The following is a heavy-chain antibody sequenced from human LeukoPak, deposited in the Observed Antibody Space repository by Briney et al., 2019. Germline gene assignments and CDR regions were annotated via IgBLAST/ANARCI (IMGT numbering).Heavy chain of an antibody. CDR2: IIPIFGTA. V-gene: IGHV1-69*05. J-gene: IGHJ4*02. Sequence: SVKVSCKASGGTFSSYAISWVRQAPGQGLEWMGGIIPIFGTANYAQKFQGRVTITTDESTSTAYMELSSLRSEDTAVYYCARGRYCTNGVCWGILDYWGQGTLVTVSS. CDR1: GGTFSSYA. D-gene: IGHD2-8*01. CDR3: ARGRYCTNGVCWGILDY.